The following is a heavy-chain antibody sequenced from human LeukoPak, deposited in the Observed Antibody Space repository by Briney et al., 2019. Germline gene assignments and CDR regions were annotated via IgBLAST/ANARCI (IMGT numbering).Heavy chain of an antibody. CDR1: GGSISSYY. CDR2: IYYSGST. Sequence: SETLSLTCTVSGGSISSYYWSWIRQPPGKGLEWIGYIYYSGSTNYNPSLKSRVTISVDTSKNQFSLKLSSVTAADTAVYYCARHGNMITFGGVIVQGPHWHFDLWGRGTLVTVSS. V-gene: IGHV4-59*08. CDR3: ARHGNMITFGGVIVQGPHWHFDL. D-gene: IGHD3-16*02. J-gene: IGHJ2*01.